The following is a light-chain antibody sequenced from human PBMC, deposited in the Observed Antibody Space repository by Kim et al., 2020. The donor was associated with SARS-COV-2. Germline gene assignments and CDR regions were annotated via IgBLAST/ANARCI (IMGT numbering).Light chain of an antibody. J-gene: IGLJ2*01. Sequence: SYELTQPHSVSVALGQTARITCGGDNIRTRNVHWYQQKPGQAPVQVIYRDSNRPSGIPERFSGFNSGNTATLTISRAQAGDEADYYCQVWDSSVVVFGGGTQLTVL. CDR2: RDS. CDR3: QVWDSSVVV. CDR1: NIRTRN. V-gene: IGLV3-9*01.